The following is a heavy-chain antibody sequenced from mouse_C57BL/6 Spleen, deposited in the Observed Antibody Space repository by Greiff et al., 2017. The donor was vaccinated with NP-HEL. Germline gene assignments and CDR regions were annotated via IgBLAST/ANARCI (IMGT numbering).Heavy chain of an antibody. CDR3: ARVGGKNWAFDV. D-gene: IGHD2-1*01. J-gene: IGHJ1*03. V-gene: IGHV5-16*01. CDR2: INYDGSST. CDR1: GFTFSDYY. Sequence: EVQLVESEGGLVQPGSSMKLSCTASGFTFSDYYMAWVRQVPEKGLEWVANINYDGSSTYYLDSLKSRFIISRDNAKNILYLQMISLKSEDTATYYCARVGGKNWAFDVWGTGTTVTVAS.